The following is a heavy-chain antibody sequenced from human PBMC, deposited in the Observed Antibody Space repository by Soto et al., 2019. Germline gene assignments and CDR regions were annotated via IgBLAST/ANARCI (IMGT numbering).Heavy chain of an antibody. CDR1: GYTFTDYY. V-gene: IGHV1-2*04. CDR2: INPKSGVT. Sequence: QVQLVQSGAELKKPGASVKVSCKASGYTFTDYYVHWLRQAPGQGLEWMGWINPKSGVTHYAQKFQGWVTLTRYTSVSTVYMELNRLKSDDTAVFFCARGVSGWSPFDVWGQGTLVTVSS. J-gene: IGHJ4*02. D-gene: IGHD6-19*01. CDR3: ARGVSGWSPFDV.